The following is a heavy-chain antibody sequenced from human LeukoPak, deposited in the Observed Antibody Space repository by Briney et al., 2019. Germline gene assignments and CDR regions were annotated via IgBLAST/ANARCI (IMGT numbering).Heavy chain of an antibody. D-gene: IGHD6-13*01. CDR3: AKETSYGYSSSWYDYYYYGMDV. Sequence: GGSLRLSCAASGFTFSSYGMHWVRQAPGKGLEWVAVISYDGSNKYYADSVKGRFTISRDNSKNTLYLQMNSLRAEDTAVYYCAKETSYGYSSSWYDYYYYGMDVWGQGTTVTVSS. CDR2: ISYDGSNK. V-gene: IGHV3-30*18. CDR1: GFTFSSYG. J-gene: IGHJ6*02.